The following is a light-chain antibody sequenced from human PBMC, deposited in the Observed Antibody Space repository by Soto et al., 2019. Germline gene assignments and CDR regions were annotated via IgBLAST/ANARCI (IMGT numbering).Light chain of an antibody. CDR2: DVS. CDR3: NSYTTSNHRQIF. CDR1: SSDVGGYNY. V-gene: IGLV2-14*03. J-gene: IGLJ1*01. Sequence: QSVLTQPASVSGSPGQSITISCTGTSSDVGGYNYVSWYQHHPGKAPKLMIYDVSNWPSGVSNRFSGSKSGNTASLTISGLQPEDEAEYYCNSYTTSNHRQIFFGTGTKLTVL.